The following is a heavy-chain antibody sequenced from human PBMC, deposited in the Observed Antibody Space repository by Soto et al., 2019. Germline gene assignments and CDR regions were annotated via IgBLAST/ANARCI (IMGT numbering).Heavy chain of an antibody. D-gene: IGHD2-2*01. CDR3: ATSVVVSGTVDC. CDR2: IKSKRDSGTT. V-gene: IGHV3-15*07. Sequence: PGGSLRLSCGASGFPFNNAWMNWVRQAPGKGLEWVGRIKSKRDSGTTDYAAPVKGRFTISRDDSRNTAYLQMNSLKTEDTAVYYCATSVVVSGTVDCWGQGTLVTVSS. CDR1: GFPFNNAW. J-gene: IGHJ4*02.